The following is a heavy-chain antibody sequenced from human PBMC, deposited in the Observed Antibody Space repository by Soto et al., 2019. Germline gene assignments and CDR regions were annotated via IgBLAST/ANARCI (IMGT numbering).Heavy chain of an antibody. Sequence: GGSLRLSCAGSGFTFNSHARGWVRQAPGKGLYWVSSISGTGDRTQYADSVKGRFTISRDNSKDTLYLQMDSLRAEDTAVYYCAKASTYDYVWGDYRYYFDYWGQGTLVTVSS. CDR3: AKASTYDYVWGDYRYYFDY. CDR2: ISGTGDRT. J-gene: IGHJ4*02. CDR1: GFTFNSHA. D-gene: IGHD3-16*02. V-gene: IGHV3-23*01.